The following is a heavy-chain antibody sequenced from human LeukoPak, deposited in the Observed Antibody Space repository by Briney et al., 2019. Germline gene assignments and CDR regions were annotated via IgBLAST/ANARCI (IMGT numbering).Heavy chain of an antibody. Sequence: GGSLRLSCTASGFTFSGAWMTWVRQAPGKGLEWVANIREDGTEKNYVDSVKGRFTISRDNAKNTLYLQMNSLRAEDTAVYYCARDLGILTGYSDNWFDPWGQGTLVTVSS. D-gene: IGHD3-9*01. CDR1: GFTFSGAW. CDR2: IREDGTEK. J-gene: IGHJ5*02. CDR3: ARDLGILTGYSDNWFDP. V-gene: IGHV3-7*01.